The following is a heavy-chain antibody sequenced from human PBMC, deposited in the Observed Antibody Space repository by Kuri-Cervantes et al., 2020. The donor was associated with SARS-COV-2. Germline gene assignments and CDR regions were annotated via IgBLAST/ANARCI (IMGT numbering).Heavy chain of an antibody. CDR1: GFTFSSYW. D-gene: IGHD3-3*01. Sequence: GGSLRLSCAASGFTFSSYWMNWVRQAPGKGLEWVANIKQDGSEKYYVDSVKGRFTISRDNAKNSLYLQMNSLRAEDTAVYYCAKGPTILGVVIRSAFDIWGQGTMVTVSS. J-gene: IGHJ3*02. V-gene: IGHV3-7*01. CDR2: IKQDGSEK. CDR3: AKGPTILGVVIRSAFDI.